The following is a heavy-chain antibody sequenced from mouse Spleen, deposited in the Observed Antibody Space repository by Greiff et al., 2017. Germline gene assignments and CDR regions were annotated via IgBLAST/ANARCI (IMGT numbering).Heavy chain of an antibody. CDR1: GFNIKNTY. Sequence: EVKLQESVAELVRPGASVKLSCTASGFNIKNTYMHWVKQRPEQGLEWIGRIDPANGNTKYAPKFQGKATITADTSSNTAYLQLSSLTSEDTAIYYCARSEYGNYGYFDVWGAGTTVTVSS. CDR3: ARSEYGNYGYFDV. D-gene: IGHD2-10*02. J-gene: IGHJ1*01. CDR2: IDPANGNT. V-gene: IGHV14-3*01.